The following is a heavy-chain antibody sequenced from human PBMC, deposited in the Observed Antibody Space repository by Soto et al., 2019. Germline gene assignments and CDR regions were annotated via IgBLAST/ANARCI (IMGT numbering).Heavy chain of an antibody. CDR2: ISGSGGTK. D-gene: IGHD4-17*01. CDR1: GLTFSSYA. V-gene: IGHV3-23*01. Sequence: EVQLLESGGGLVQPGGSLRLSCAASGLTFSSYAMTWVRQAPGKGLEWVSGISGSGGTKYYADSVKGRFTISRDNSKNTLFLQMNSLRAEDTAVYYCAKNDFGDYYYYMDVWGNGATVTVSS. CDR3: AKNDFGDYYYYMDV. J-gene: IGHJ6*03.